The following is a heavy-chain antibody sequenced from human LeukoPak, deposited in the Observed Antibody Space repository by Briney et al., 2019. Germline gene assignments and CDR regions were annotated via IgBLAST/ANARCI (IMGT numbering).Heavy chain of an antibody. V-gene: IGHV3-30*03. CDR2: IPYDGSNR. CDR1: GFTFSSYG. Sequence: PGGSLRLSCAASGFTFSSYGMHWVRQAPGRGLEWVAFIPYDGSNRYYADSVKGRFTISRDNSKNTLYLQMNSLRAEDTAVYYCARETPTAFDYWGQGTLVTVSP. CDR3: ARETPTAFDY. D-gene: IGHD1-26*01. J-gene: IGHJ4*02.